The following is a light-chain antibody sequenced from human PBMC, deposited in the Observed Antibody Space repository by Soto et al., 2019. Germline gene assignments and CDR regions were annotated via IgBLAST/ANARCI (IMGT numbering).Light chain of an antibody. CDR2: EVS. CDR1: SSDVGGYNY. Sequence: QSVLTQPASVSGSPGQSITISCTGTSSDVGGYNYVSWYQQHPGKAPKVMIFEVSNRPSGVSNRFSGSKSGNTASLTISGLQAEDEADYYCNSYTSSSTHVFGTGTRSPS. CDR3: NSYTSSSTHV. J-gene: IGLJ1*01. V-gene: IGLV2-14*01.